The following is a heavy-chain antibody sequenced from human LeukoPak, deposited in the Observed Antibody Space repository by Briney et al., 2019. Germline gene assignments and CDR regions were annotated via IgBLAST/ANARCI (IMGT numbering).Heavy chain of an antibody. CDR2: IYAADSDT. Sequence: GESLKISCEGSGYTFANYWIGWVRQVPGKGLEWMGIIYAADSDTRYSPSFRGQVTISVDKSINTAYLQWNSLRASDTAIYYCARLPADFGSGWADPWGRGTLVTVSS. D-gene: IGHD3-3*01. CDR1: GYTFANYW. J-gene: IGHJ5*02. V-gene: IGHV5-51*01. CDR3: ARLPADFGSGWADP.